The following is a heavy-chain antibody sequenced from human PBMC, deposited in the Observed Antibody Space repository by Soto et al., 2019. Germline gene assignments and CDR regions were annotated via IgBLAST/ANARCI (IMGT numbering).Heavy chain of an antibody. D-gene: IGHD3-10*01. J-gene: IGHJ6*01. V-gene: IGHV3-30*18. CDR3: AKDGAWELLPAFGMDV. CDR2: LSSDGITK. Sequence: QVQLVESGGGVVQPGRSLRLSCAASGFSFSSYGMHWVRQAPGKGLEWVAGLSSDGITKHYADSVKGQFTISRDNSKNTMYLHMNSLRPEDTAIYYCAKDGAWELLPAFGMDVWGQGTTVTVSS. CDR1: GFSFSSYG.